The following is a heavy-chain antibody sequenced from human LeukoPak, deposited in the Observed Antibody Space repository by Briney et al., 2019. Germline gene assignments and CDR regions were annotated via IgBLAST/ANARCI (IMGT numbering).Heavy chain of an antibody. CDR2: IYYSGST. J-gene: IGHJ3*02. Sequence: PSETLSLTCTVSGGSISSYYWSWIRQPPGKGLEWIGCIYYSGSTNYNPSLKSRITISVDTSKSQFSLKLSSVTAADTAVYYCARERHYDFWSDNQGAFDIWGKGTMVTVSS. V-gene: IGHV4-59*01. D-gene: IGHD3-3*01. CDR3: ARERHYDFWSDNQGAFDI. CDR1: GGSISSYY.